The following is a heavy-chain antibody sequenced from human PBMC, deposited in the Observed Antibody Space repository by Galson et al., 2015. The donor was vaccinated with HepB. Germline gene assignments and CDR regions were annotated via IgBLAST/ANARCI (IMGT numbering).Heavy chain of an antibody. CDR1: GFTFSSYG. CDR2: ISYDGSNK. V-gene: IGHV3-30*18. Sequence: LRLSCAASGFTFSSYGMHWVRQAPGKGLEWVAVISYDGSNKYYADSVKGRFTISRDNSKNTLYLQMNSLRVEDTAVYYCAKGYYRYSGSYVDYWGQGTLVTVSS. D-gene: IGHD1-26*01. CDR3: AKGYYRYSGSYVDY. J-gene: IGHJ4*02.